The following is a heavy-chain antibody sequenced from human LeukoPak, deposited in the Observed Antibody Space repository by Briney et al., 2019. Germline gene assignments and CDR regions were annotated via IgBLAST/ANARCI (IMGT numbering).Heavy chain of an antibody. CDR2: IRYDGSNK. J-gene: IGHJ4*02. CDR1: GFTFSSYG. CDR3: ANTLTGGITIFGVVNAVDY. Sequence: GGSLRLSCAASGFTFSSYGMHWVRQAPGKGLEWVAFIRYDGSNKYYADSVKGRFTISRDNSKNTLYLQMNSLRAEDTAVYYCANTLTGGITIFGVVNAVDYWGQGTLVTVSS. V-gene: IGHV3-30*02. D-gene: IGHD3-3*01.